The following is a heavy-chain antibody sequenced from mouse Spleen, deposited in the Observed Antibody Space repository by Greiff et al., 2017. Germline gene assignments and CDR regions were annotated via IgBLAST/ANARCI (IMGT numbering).Heavy chain of an antibody. CDR2: ISSGSSTI. J-gene: IGHJ1*01. Sequence: EVKLVASGGGLVKPGGSLKLSCAASGFTFSDYGMHWVRQAPEKGLEWVAYISSGSSTIYYADTVKGRFTISRDNAKNTLFLQMTSLRSEDTAMYYCARGGKGYFDVWGAGTTVTVSS. V-gene: IGHV5-17*01. CDR1: GFTFSDYG. CDR3: ARGGKGYFDV.